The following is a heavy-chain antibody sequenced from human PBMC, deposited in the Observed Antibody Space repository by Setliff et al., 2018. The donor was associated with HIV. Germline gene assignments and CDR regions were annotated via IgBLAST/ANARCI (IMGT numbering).Heavy chain of an antibody. CDR1: GYTFTSYG. V-gene: IGHV1-18*01. CDR2: ISAYNGNT. J-gene: IGHJ6*03. CDR3: ARAAYYDSRDFSDYYYMDV. Sequence: ASVKVSCKASGYTFTSYGISWVRQAPGQGLEWMGWISAYNGNTNYAQKLEGRVTITADESTSTAYMELSGLSSEDTAVYYCARAAYYDSRDFSDYYYMDVWGTGTTVTVSS. D-gene: IGHD3-22*01.